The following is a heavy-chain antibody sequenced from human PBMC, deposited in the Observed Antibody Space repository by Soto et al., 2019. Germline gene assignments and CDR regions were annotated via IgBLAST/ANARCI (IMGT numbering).Heavy chain of an antibody. Sequence: PSETLSLTCTVSGGSIRNGDYFWSWIRQPPGKGLEWIGYIYYSGSTYYSPSLKSRVTISMDTSKNQFSLKLTSVTAADTAVYYCARVYFYYDRSGSLFDKWGQGALVTVSS. CDR3: ARVYFYYDRSGSLFDK. CDR1: GGSIRNGDYF. V-gene: IGHV4-30-4*01. J-gene: IGHJ4*02. CDR2: IYYSGST. D-gene: IGHD3-22*01.